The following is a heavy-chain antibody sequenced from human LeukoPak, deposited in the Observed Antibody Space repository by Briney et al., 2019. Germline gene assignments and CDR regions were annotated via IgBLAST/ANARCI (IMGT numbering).Heavy chain of an antibody. D-gene: IGHD1-26*01. V-gene: IGHV3-53*01. CDR2: LYSGGSI. J-gene: IGHJ6*04. Sequence: GGSLRLSCAASGFTVSSNYMSWVRQAPGKGLEWVSILYSGGSIYYTDSVKGRFAISRDNAKNSLYLQMNSLRAEDTATYYCARENWDLVAVPMDVWGKGTTVIVSS. CDR1: GFTVSSNY. CDR3: ARENWDLVAVPMDV.